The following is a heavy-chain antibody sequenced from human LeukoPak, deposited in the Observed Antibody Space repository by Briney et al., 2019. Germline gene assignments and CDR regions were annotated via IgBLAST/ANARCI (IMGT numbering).Heavy chain of an antibody. CDR1: GGSISSGSYY. V-gene: IGHV4-61*02. CDR2: IYTSGST. Sequence: PSETLSLTCTVSGGSISSGSYYWNWIRQPAGKGLECIGRIYTSGSTNYNPSLKSRVTVSVDTSKNQFSLKLSSVTAADTAVYYCAREGLNMVRGVIPKEAWGWFDPWGQGTLVTVSS. D-gene: IGHD3-10*01. J-gene: IGHJ5*02. CDR3: AREGLNMVRGVIPKEAWGWFDP.